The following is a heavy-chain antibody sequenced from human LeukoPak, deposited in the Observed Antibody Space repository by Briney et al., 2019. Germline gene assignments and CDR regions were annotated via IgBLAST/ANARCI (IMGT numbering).Heavy chain of an antibody. CDR3: ARDQYCSSTGCSAGYHYMDV. Sequence: PSETLSLTCTVSGGSISGYYWSWIRQPPGKGLEWIGYFYYSGSSSYNPSLKSRVTISADTSKNQFSLTLSSLTAADTAVYYCARDQYCSSTGCSAGYHYMDVWGKGTTVTVS. CDR2: FYYSGSS. J-gene: IGHJ6*03. V-gene: IGHV4-59*01. D-gene: IGHD2-2*01. CDR1: GGSISGYY.